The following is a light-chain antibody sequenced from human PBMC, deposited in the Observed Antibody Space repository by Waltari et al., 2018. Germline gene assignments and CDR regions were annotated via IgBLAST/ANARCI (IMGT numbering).Light chain of an antibody. Sequence: QSVLTQPPSASGTPGQRVTISCSGSSSNIGRNFVYWYQQLPGTAPKLLIYRNDQRPSGVPDRFSGSKSGTSASLAFSGLRSEDEADYYCAAWDGSLTGPVFGGGTKLTVL. J-gene: IGLJ3*02. CDR3: AAWDGSLTGPV. CDR1: SSNIGRNF. V-gene: IGLV1-47*01. CDR2: RND.